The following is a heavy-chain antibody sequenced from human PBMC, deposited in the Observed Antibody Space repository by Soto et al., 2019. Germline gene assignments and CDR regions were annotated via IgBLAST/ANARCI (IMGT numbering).Heavy chain of an antibody. Sequence: ASVKVSCKASGGTFSSYTISWVRQAPGQGLEWMGWMNPNSGNTGYAQKFQGRVTMTRNTSISTAYMELSSLRSEDTAVYYCARSNRFDPWGQGTLVTVSS. CDR3: ARSNRFDP. CDR2: MNPNSGNT. V-gene: IGHV1-8*02. J-gene: IGHJ5*02. CDR1: GGTFSSYT.